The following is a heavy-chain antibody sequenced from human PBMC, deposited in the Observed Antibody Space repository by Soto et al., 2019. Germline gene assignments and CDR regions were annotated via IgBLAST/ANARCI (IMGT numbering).Heavy chain of an antibody. V-gene: IGHV3-21*01. D-gene: IGHD1-1*01. CDR3: AREGRLQPPPSYMDV. Sequence: GGSLRLSCAASGFTFSSYSMNWVRQAPGKGLEWVSSISSSSSYIYYADSVKGRFTISRDNAKNSLYLQMNSLRAEDTAVYYCAREGRLQPPPSYMDVWGKGTTVTVSS. CDR1: GFTFSSYS. J-gene: IGHJ6*03. CDR2: ISSSSSYI.